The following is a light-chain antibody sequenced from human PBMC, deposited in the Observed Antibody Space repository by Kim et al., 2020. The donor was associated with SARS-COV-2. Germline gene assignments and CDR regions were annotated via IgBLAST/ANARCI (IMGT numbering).Light chain of an antibody. V-gene: IGKV3-20*01. CDR1: ETLKGTY. CDR3: QQYARSPRT. CDR2: GAS. J-gene: IGKJ1*01. Sequence: EIMLTQSPGTLSLSPGERATLSCRASETLKGTYLVWYQQRPGQAPRRLIYGASNRATGIPDRFSGSVSGTAFTLTITRLEPEDFAVYYCQQYARSPRTFGQGTKLEI.